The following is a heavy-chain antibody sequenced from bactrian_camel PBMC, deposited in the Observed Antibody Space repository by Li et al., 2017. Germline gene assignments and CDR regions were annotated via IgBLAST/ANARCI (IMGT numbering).Heavy chain of an antibody. J-gene: IGHJ4*01. CDR3: AVDRPIRRRAPIITFRKVRNCGDTNDLY. CDR1: GYTYRPYY. CDR2: IRRDDLT. V-gene: IGHV3S53*01. D-gene: IGHD3*01. Sequence: QLVESGGGSVQAGGSLRLSCAASGYTYRPYYMGWFRQAPGKEREGVAAIRRDDLTAYTDSVKGRFTISRDNGENAVRLRMTDLSLRDTAVYFCAVDRPIRRRAPIITFRKVRNCGDTNDLYWGQGTQVTVS.